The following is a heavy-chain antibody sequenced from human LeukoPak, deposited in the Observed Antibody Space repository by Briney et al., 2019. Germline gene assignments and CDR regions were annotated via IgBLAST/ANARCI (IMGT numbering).Heavy chain of an antibody. D-gene: IGHD2-15*01. J-gene: IGHJ4*02. CDR2: IRYDGSNE. Sequence: PGGSLRLSCAASGFTFSSYGMHWVRQAPGKGLEWVAFIRYDGSNEYYADAVKGRFTISKDNSENTLYLHMNSLRAEDTALYYCARDLSTHYSVDYWGQGTLVTVSS. V-gene: IGHV3-30*02. CDR3: ARDLSTHYSVDY. CDR1: GFTFSSYG.